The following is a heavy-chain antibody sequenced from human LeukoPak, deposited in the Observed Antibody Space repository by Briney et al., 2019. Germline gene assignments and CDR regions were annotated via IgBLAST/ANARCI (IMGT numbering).Heavy chain of an antibody. J-gene: IGHJ6*02. V-gene: IGHV4-59*08. D-gene: IGHD1-1*01. CDR3: ARLYNKKWPGYYYYGMDV. CDR2: LYNSGST. Sequence: SETLSLTCTVSGSSISSYYWSWIWQPPGKGLEWIGYLYNSGSTSYNPSLKSRVTISLDTSKNQFSLKLSSVTAADTALYYCARLYNKKWPGYYYYGMDVWGQGTTVTVSS. CDR1: GSSISSYY.